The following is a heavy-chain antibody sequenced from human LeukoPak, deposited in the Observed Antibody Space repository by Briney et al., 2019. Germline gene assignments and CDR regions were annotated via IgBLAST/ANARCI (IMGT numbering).Heavy chain of an antibody. D-gene: IGHD6-13*01. V-gene: IGHV1-3*01. CDR1: GYTFTSYA. J-gene: IGHJ5*02. Sequence: ASVKVSCKASGYTFTSYAMHWVRQAPGQRLEWMGWINAGNGNTKYSQKFQGRVTITRDTSASTAYMELSSLRSEDTAVYYCARAQLGQQLVVGWFDPWGQGTLVTVSS. CDR3: ARAQLGQQLVVGWFDP. CDR2: INAGNGNT.